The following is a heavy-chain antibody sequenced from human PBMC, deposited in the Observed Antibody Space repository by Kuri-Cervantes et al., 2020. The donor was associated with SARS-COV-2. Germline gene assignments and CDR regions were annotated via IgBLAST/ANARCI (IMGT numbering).Heavy chain of an antibody. CDR3: ARESSSSLNYYYGMDI. J-gene: IGHJ6*02. V-gene: IGHV3-30*04. CDR2: ISFYRHDA. D-gene: IGHD6-6*01. CDR1: GFTFSSYN. Sequence: GGSLRLSCAASGFTFSSYNMHWVRQPPGKGLEWVAIISFYRHDAHYADSVKGRFTISRDNSKNTLCLQMDSLTTEDTAVYYCARESSSSLNYYYGMDIWDQGTSVTVSS.